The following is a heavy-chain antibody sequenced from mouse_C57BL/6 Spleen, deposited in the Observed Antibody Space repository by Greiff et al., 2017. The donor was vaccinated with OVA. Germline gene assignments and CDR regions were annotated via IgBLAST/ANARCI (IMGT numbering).Heavy chain of an antibody. CDR3: ARGTTVVADY. V-gene: IGHV1-59*01. D-gene: IGHD1-1*01. CDR1: GYTFPSSW. J-gene: IGHJ2*01. CDR2: IDTSDSNT. Sequence: VQLQQPGAELVRPGTSVKLSCKASGYTFPSSWMHWVKQRPGQGLEWIGVIDTSDSNTNYNQKFKGKATFTRDTSSSTAYMQLSSLTSEDSAVYYCARGTTVVADYWGQGTTLTVSS.